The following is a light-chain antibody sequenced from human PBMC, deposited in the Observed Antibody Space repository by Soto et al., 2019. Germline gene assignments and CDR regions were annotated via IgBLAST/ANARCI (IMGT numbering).Light chain of an antibody. CDR1: QRISSW. CDR2: DAS. J-gene: IGKJ1*01. V-gene: IGKV1-5*01. Sequence: DIQMTQSPSTLSASVGDKVTITCRAGQRISSWLAWYQQKPGKAPKLLIYDASTLDSRVPSRFSGSGSGTGFTLTIHGLQPDDFAPYYCQQFHSYSWTFGQGTKVEIK. CDR3: QQFHSYSWT.